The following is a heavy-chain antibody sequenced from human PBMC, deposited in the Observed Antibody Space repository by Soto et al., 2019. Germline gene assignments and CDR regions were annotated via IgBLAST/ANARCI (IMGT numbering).Heavy chain of an antibody. CDR3: ARDNDRLQLGGNYYYILDV. CDR1: GGTFSSSA. Sequence: QVQLVQSGAEMTEPGSSVKVSCTTSGGTFSSSAISWLRQAPGQGLEWMGGIIPLFRTPDYAQKFQGRVTIAADESTSTAYMELSSLRSEDTAVYYCARDNDRLQLGGNYYYILDVWGQGTTITVSS. J-gene: IGHJ6*02. D-gene: IGHD4-4*01. V-gene: IGHV1-69*12. CDR2: IIPLFRTP.